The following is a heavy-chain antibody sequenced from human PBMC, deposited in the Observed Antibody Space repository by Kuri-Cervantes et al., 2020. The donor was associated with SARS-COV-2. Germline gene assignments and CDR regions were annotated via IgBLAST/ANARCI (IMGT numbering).Heavy chain of an antibody. J-gene: IGHJ4*02. CDR3: ARDSSLVLFDY. CDR2: IKQDGSEK. CDR1: GFTFSSYW. V-gene: IGHV3-7*01. D-gene: IGHD4/OR15-4a*01. Sequence: GESLKISCAASGFTFSSYWMSWVRQAPGKGLEWVANIKQDGSEKYYVDPVKGRFTISRDNAKNSLYLQMNSLRAEDTAVYYCARDSSLVLFDYWAREPWSPSPQ.